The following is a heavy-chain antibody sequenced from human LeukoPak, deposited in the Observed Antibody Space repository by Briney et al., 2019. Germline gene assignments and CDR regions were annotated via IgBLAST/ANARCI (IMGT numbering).Heavy chain of an antibody. CDR3: ATLSHYGDYEVDY. D-gene: IGHD4-17*01. V-gene: IGHV1-2*02. J-gene: IGHJ4*02. CDR2: INPNSGGT. Sequence: GASVKVSCKASGYTFTGYYMHWVRQAPGQGLEWMGWINPNSGGTNYAQKFQGRVTMTRDTSISTAYMELSRLRSDDTAVYYCATLSHYGDYEVDYWGQGTLVTVSS. CDR1: GYTFTGYY.